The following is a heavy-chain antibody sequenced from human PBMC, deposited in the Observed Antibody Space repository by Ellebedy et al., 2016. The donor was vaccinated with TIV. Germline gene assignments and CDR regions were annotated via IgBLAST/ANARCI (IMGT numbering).Heavy chain of an antibody. CDR2: IHDRGAT. CDR1: GDSITSSTYL. V-gene: IGHV4-39*07. D-gene: IGHD3-9*01. J-gene: IGHJ4*02. CDR3: ARAIHFDWLLPPAFDY. Sequence: MPGGSLRLSCTVSGDSITSSTYLLGWIRQPPGKGLEWIATIHDRGATYYNPSLKRRVTISVDTSKNQFSLRLNSVTAADTAIYYCARAIHFDWLLPPAFDYWGRGALVTVSS.